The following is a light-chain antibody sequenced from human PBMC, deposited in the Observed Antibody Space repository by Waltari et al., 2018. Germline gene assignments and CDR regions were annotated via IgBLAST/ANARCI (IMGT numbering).Light chain of an antibody. Sequence: EIVLTQSPATLSLSPGERATLSCRARQSVSSYIAWYQQKPRQATRPLIYDASNRATGIPARFSGSGSGTDFTLTISSLEPEDFAVYYCQQRSNWPRYTFGQGTKLEIK. CDR1: QSVSSY. J-gene: IGKJ2*01. CDR3: QQRSNWPRYT. V-gene: IGKV3-11*01. CDR2: DAS.